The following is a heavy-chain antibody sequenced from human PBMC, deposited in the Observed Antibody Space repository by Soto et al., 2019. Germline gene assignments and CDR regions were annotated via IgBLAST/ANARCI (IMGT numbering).Heavy chain of an antibody. Sequence: QITLKESGPPLVKPTQTLTLTCTFSGFSLSTSGVGVGWIRQPPGKALEWLALIYWDDDKRYSPSLKSRLTITTATPKNQVVPTTATTAPVDTATYYSAHRPSYCSGCSGYTGFDDSGHGTLVTVSS. D-gene: IGHD2-15*01. CDR1: GFSLSTSGVG. CDR2: IYWDDDK. J-gene: IGHJ4*01. CDR3: AHRPSYCSGCSGYTGFDD. V-gene: IGHV2-5*02.